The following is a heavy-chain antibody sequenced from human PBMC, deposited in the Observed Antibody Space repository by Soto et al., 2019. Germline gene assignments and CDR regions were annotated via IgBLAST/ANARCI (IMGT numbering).Heavy chain of an antibody. CDR2: IIPFHGVT. V-gene: IGHV1-69*02. J-gene: IGHJ4*02. Sequence: QVQLVQSGAEVKKPGSSVKVSCKASGGTFSPYTINWVRQAPGQGLEWMGRIIPFHGVTNYAQKFQARVTITADKSTSTAYMELSGLRFEDTAMYYCTRYWEITGSTLSFGGFWGRGTLVTVSS. CDR1: GGTFSPYT. D-gene: IGHD3-10*01. CDR3: TRYWEITGSTLSFGGF.